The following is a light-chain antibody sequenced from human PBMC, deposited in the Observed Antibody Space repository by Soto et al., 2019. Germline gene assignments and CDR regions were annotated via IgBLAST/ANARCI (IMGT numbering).Light chain of an antibody. J-gene: IGLJ2*01. CDR2: EVS. CDR3: SSYTSSGTLL. Sequence: QSALTQSPSVSGSPGQSVTISCTGTSSDVGSYNRVSWYQQSPGTAPKLMIHEVSNRPSGVPHRFSGSKSGDTASLTISGLQAEDEADYYCSSYTSSGTLLFGGGTKVTVL. CDR1: SSDVGSYNR. V-gene: IGLV2-18*02.